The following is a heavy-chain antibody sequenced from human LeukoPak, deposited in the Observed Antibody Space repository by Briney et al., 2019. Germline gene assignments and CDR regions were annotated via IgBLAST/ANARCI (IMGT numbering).Heavy chain of an antibody. Sequence: GGSLRLSCAASGFTFDDYAMHWVRQAPGKGLEWVSGISWNSGSIGYADSVKGRFTISRDNAKNSLYLQMNSLRAEDTALYYCAKDPEGAKGGYFDYWGQGTLVTVSS. CDR3: AKDPEGAKGGYFDY. J-gene: IGHJ4*02. V-gene: IGHV3-9*01. CDR2: ISWNSGSI. D-gene: IGHD1-26*01. CDR1: GFTFDDYA.